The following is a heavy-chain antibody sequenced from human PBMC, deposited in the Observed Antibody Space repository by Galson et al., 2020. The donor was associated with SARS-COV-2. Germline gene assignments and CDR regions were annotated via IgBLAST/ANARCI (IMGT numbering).Heavy chain of an antibody. J-gene: IGHJ4*02. CDR1: GFSLSSSGVG. D-gene: IGHD2-2*01. CDR3: AHGNLYDCVTQLLLGFGS. CDR2: IYWNDDK. V-gene: IGHV2-5*01. Sequence: SGPTLVKPTQTLTLTCTFSGFSLSSSGVGVGWIRQPPGKALEWLALIYWNDDKRYSPSLKSRLTITKDTTEHQVVLTMTNMDSVDTATYYCAHGNLYDCVTQLLLGFGSWCQGTLVTVSS.